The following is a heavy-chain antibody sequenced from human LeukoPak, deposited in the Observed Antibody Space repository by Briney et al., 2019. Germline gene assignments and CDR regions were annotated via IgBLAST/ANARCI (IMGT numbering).Heavy chain of an antibody. CDR1: GGSISSGDYY. J-gene: IGHJ4*02. D-gene: IGHD3-10*01. Sequence: ETLSLTCTVSGGSISSGDYYWGWIRQPPGKGLEWIGNIYYSGTTYYSPSLVSRVTISVDTSRNQFSLKLSSVTAADTAMYYCARRSNYGSGRADYWGQGTLVTVSS. CDR3: ARRSNYGSGRADY. CDR2: IYYSGTT. V-gene: IGHV4-39*01.